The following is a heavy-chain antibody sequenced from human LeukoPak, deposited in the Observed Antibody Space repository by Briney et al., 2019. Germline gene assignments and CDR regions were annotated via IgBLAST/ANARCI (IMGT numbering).Heavy chain of an antibody. Sequence: SETLSLTCAVYGGSFSGYYWSWIRQPPGKGLEWIGEINHSGSTNYNPSLKSRVTISVDTSKNQFSLKLSSVTAADTAVYYCARGRITMVRGVIKAVSADFDYRGQGTLVTVSS. CDR2: INHSGST. J-gene: IGHJ4*02. D-gene: IGHD3-10*01. V-gene: IGHV4-34*01. CDR1: GGSFSGYY. CDR3: ARGRITMVRGVIKAVSADFDY.